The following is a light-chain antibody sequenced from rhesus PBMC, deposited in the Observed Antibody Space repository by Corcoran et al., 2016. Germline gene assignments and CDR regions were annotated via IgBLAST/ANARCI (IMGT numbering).Light chain of an antibody. V-gene: IGKV1-33*02. Sequence: DIQMTQSPSSLSASVGDRVTITCQASQGIRSWLDWYQQKPGKAPKLLIYAASSLQSGVPSRFRGSGSGTEFTLTISSLQPEDVATYYCQQHNSYPYSFGQGTKVEIK. J-gene: IGKJ2*01. CDR3: QQHNSYPYS. CDR2: AAS. CDR1: QGIRSW.